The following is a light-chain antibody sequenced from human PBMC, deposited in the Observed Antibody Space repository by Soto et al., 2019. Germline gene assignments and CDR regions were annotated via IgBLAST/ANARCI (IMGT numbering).Light chain of an antibody. J-gene: IGLJ2*01. Sequence: QPVLTQPPSASGTPGQRVTISCSVSSPSIAGNTVNWYQHVPGTAPKLLIYLNNQRPSGVPDRFSGSKSGTSASLAISALQSEDEAAYYCAAWDDNLNGPIFGGGTKLTVL. CDR3: AAWDDNLNGPI. CDR1: SPSIAGNT. CDR2: LNN. V-gene: IGLV1-44*01.